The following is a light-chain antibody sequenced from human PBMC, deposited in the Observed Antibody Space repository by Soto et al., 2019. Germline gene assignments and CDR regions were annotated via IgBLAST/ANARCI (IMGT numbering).Light chain of an antibody. J-gene: IGLJ1*01. Sequence: QSALTQPASVSGSPGQTITISCTGTSCGLAIYNYVSWYQQQPGKAPKLMIYQVTNRPSGVSNRFSGSRSGNTASLTISGLQAEDEADYYCSSYTDSSNYVFGTGTKVTVL. CDR1: SCGLAIYNY. CDR2: QVT. CDR3: SSYTDSSNYV. V-gene: IGLV2-14*01.